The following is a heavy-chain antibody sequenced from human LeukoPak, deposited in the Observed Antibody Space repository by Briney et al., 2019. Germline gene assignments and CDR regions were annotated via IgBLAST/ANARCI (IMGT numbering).Heavy chain of an antibody. CDR2: VSYSGGT. V-gene: IGHV4-59*08. D-gene: IGHD3-10*01. J-gene: IGHJ3*02. CDR1: GASITSLY. CDR3: ATSIGSKNAFHI. Sequence: PSETRSLTCSVSGASITSLYWTWVRQPPGGGLEWIAFVSYSGGTNYNPSLTSRLYMSMNTSKNQFFLNLGSVTASDKAVYFCATSIGSKNAFHIWGRGTAVTVSS.